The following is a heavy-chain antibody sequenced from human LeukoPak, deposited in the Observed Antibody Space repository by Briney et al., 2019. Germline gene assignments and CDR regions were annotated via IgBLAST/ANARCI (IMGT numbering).Heavy chain of an antibody. D-gene: IGHD2-8*01. CDR1: GFILNDYG. CDR3: ARDRHCVNGVCHSPPGMDV. CDR2: IWFDKNQ. Sequence: GGSLRLSCAASGFILNDYGMHWVRQAPGKGLGWVADIWFDKNQHFADSVKGRFAISRDNSKNTVYLQINSLRAEDTAVYYCARDRHCVNGVCHSPPGMDVWGQGTTVTVSS. J-gene: IGHJ6*02. V-gene: IGHV3-33*01.